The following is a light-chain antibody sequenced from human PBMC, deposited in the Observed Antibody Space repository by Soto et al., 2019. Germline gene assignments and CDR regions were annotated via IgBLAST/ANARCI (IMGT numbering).Light chain of an antibody. CDR2: KAS. CDR1: QSISSW. CDR3: QHYNTYPWT. V-gene: IGKV1-5*03. Sequence: NQMTQSPSILSASVGDRVTITCRASQSISSWLAWYQQKPGKAPNLLIHKASHLESGVPSRFSGSGSGTEFTLTISSLQPGDFATYYCQHYNTYPWTFGQGTKVDIK. J-gene: IGKJ1*01.